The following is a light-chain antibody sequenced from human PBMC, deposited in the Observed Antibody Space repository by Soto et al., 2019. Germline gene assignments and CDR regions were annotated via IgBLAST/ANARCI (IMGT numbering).Light chain of an antibody. CDR3: SSYTSSSTPPWV. CDR2: DVS. Sequence: QSVLTQPASVSGSPGQLITISCTGTSSDVGGYNYVSWYQQHPGKAPKLMIYDVSNRPSGVSNRFSGSKSGNTASLTISGLQAEDEADDYCSSYTSSSTPPWVFGGGTKVTVL. J-gene: IGLJ3*02. V-gene: IGLV2-14*01. CDR1: SSDVGGYNY.